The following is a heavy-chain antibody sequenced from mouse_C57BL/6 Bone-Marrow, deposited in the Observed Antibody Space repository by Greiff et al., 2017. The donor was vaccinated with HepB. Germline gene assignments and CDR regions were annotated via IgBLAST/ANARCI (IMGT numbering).Heavy chain of an antibody. D-gene: IGHD1-1*01. J-gene: IGHJ2*01. CDR2: IYPRSGNT. V-gene: IGHV1-81*01. CDR1: GYTFTSYG. CDR3: AREGTTVVATNFDD. Sequence: QVQLQQSGAELARPGASVKLSCKASGYTFTSYGISWVKQRTGQGLEWIGEIYPRSGNTYYNEKFKGKATLTADKSSSTAYMELRSLTSEDSAVYFCAREGTTVVATNFDDWGQGTTLTVSS.